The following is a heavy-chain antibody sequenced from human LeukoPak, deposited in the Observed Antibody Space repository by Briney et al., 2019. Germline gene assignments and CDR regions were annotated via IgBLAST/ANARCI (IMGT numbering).Heavy chain of an antibody. D-gene: IGHD6-13*01. CDR1: GDSISNYY. V-gene: IGHV4-39*07. J-gene: IGHJ5*02. CDR2: VYYSGNT. Sequence: SETLSLTCSVSGDSISNYYWGWIRQPPGKGLECIGSVYYSGNTYYNPSLKSRVTISVDTSKNQFSLKLSSVTAADTAVYYCARAVTSSSSWYKWVNWFDPWGQGTLVTVSS. CDR3: ARAVTSSSSWYKWVNWFDP.